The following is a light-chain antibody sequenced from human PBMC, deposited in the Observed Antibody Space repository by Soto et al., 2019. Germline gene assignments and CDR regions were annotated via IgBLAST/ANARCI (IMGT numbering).Light chain of an antibody. J-gene: IGKJ4*01. Sequence: EIVMTQSPATLSVSPGERATLSCRASQGIGDTFAWYQQKPGQTPRLLIYDTSTRATGVPARFSGSRSGAEFTLTINSLQSEDFGVYYCQHYNNWPLTFGGGTKVEVK. V-gene: IGKV3-15*01. CDR1: QGIGDT. CDR3: QHYNNWPLT. CDR2: DTS.